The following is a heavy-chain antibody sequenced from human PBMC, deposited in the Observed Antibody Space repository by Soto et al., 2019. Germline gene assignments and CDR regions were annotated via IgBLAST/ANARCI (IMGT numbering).Heavy chain of an antibody. D-gene: IGHD6-13*01. CDR1: GGSISSYY. CDR3: ARFSAAPQGYYFDY. Sequence: SETLSLTCTVSGGSISSYYWSWIRQPPGKGLEWIGYIYYSGSTNYHPSLKSRVTISVDTSKNQFSLKLSSVTAADTAVYYCARFSAAPQGYYFDYWGQGTLVTVSS. CDR2: IYYSGST. V-gene: IGHV4-59*01. J-gene: IGHJ4*02.